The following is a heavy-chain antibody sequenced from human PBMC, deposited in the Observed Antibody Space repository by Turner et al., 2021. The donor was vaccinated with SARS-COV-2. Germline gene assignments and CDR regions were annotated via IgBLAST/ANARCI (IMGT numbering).Heavy chain of an antibody. D-gene: IGHD2-2*01. J-gene: IGHJ6*02. V-gene: IGHV1-8*01. Sequence: QVQLVQSGAEVKKPGASVKVSCKASGYIFTNYDINWVRQATGQGLEWMGWKNHNSGNTGYAQKFPGRVTMTRDTSISTAYMELSSLGSEDTAVYYCARLHGHCTSTSSYWDYYFGMDVWGQGTTVTVSS. CDR1: GYIFTNYD. CDR3: ARLHGHCTSTSSYWDYYFGMDV. CDR2: KNHNSGNT.